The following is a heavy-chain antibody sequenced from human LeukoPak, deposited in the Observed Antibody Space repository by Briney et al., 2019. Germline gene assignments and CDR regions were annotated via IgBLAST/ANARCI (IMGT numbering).Heavy chain of an antibody. CDR3: ARGYYGSGSYYIPFDY. CDR1: GYSISSGYY. CDR2: SGST. J-gene: IGHJ4*02. Sequence: SETLSLTCTVSGYSISSGYYWGWIRQPPGKGLEWIGSGSTYYNPSLKSRVTISVDTSKNQFSLKLSSVTAADTAVYYCARGYYGSGSYYIPFDYWGQGTLVTVSS. V-gene: IGHV4-38-2*02. D-gene: IGHD3-10*01.